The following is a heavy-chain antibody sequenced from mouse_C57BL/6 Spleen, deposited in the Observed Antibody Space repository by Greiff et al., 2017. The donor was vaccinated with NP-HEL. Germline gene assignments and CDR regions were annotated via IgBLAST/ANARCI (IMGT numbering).Heavy chain of an antibody. D-gene: IGHD1-2*01. CDR1: GYAFSSSW. Sequence: VQLQQSGPELVKPGASVKISCKASGYAFSSSWMNWVKQRPGKGLEWIGRIYPGDGDTNYNGKFKGKATLTADKSSSTAYMQLSSLTPEDSAVCFWARRLTPFYAMDYWGQGTSVTVSS. J-gene: IGHJ4*01. CDR3: ARRLTPFYAMDY. V-gene: IGHV1-82*01. CDR2: IYPGDGDT.